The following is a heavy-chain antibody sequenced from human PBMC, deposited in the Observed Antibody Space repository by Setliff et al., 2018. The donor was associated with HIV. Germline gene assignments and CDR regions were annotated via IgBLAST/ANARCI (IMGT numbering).Heavy chain of an antibody. CDR2: ISSSSSYI. CDR1: GFTFSSYS. V-gene: IGHV3-21*01. J-gene: IGHJ5*02. D-gene: IGHD6-19*01. Sequence: GGSLRLSCAASGFTFSSYSMNWVRQAPGKGLEWVSSISSSSSYIYYADSVKGRFTISRDNAKNSLYLQMNSLRAEDTAVYYCAREGQEEWLAPSMYNWFDPWGQGTLVTVSS. CDR3: AREGQEEWLAPSMYNWFDP.